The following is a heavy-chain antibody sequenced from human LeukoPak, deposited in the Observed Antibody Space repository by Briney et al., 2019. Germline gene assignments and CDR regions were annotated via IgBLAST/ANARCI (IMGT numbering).Heavy chain of an antibody. CDR2: IYYSGST. D-gene: IGHD1-14*01. Sequence: SETLSLTCTVSGGSISSYYWSWIRQPPGKGLEWIGYIYYSGSTNYNPSLKSRVTISVDTSKNQFSLKLSSVTAADTAVYYCAGLIRPGWFDPWGQGTLVTVSS. CDR3: AGLIRPGWFDP. CDR1: GGSISSYY. J-gene: IGHJ5*02. V-gene: IGHV4-59*08.